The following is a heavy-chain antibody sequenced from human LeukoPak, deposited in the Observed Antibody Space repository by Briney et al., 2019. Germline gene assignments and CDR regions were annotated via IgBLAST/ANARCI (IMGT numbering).Heavy chain of an antibody. CDR1: GGSISSYY. Sequence: SETLSLTCTVSGGSISSYYWSWIRQPPGKGLEWIGYIYYSGSTNYNPSLKSRVTISVDTSKNQFSLKLSSVTAADTVVYYCARDAYSSGFFFDYWGQGTLVTVSS. V-gene: IGHV4-59*01. D-gene: IGHD6-19*01. CDR2: IYYSGST. CDR3: ARDAYSSGFFFDY. J-gene: IGHJ4*02.